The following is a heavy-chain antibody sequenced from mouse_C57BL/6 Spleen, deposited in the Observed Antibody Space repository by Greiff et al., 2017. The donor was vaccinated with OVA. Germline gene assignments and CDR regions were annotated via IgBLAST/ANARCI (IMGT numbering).Heavy chain of an antibody. J-gene: IGHJ1*03. D-gene: IGHD1-1*01. CDR1: GYTFTGYW. Sequence: QVQLKESGAELMKPGASVKLSCKATGYTFTGYWIEWVKQRPGHGLEWIGEILPGSGSTNYNEKFKGKATFTADTSSNTAYMQLSSLTTEDSAIYYCAKCSLNGSSYNWYFDVWGTGTTVTVSS. CDR3: AKCSLNGSSYNWYFDV. V-gene: IGHV1-9*01. CDR2: ILPGSGST.